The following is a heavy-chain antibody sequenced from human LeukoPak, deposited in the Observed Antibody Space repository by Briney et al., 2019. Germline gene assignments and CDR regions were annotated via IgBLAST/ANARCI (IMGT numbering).Heavy chain of an antibody. CDR2: IDTSSTTM. J-gene: IGHJ5*01. CDR1: GFTFSSYW. Sequence: GGSLRLSCAASGFTFSSYWMSWVRQAPGKGLEWVSFIDTSSTTMYYTDSVKGRFTISRDNAKNSLYLQMNSLKVEDTAIYYCARDNWVDCWGQGTLVTVSS. V-gene: IGHV3-48*04. CDR3: ARDNWVDC.